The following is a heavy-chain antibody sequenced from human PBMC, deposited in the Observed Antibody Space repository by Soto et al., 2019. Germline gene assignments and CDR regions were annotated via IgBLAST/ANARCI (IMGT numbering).Heavy chain of an antibody. CDR2: ISGSGGST. CDR1: GFTFSSYA. J-gene: IGHJ4*02. D-gene: IGHD3-22*01. Sequence: GGSLRLSCAASGFTFSSYAMSWVRQAPGKGLEWVSAISGSGGSTYYADSVKGRFTISRDNSKNTLYLQMNSLRAEDTAVYYCAKDSYYDSSGYYLWDYWGQGTLVTVSS. V-gene: IGHV3-23*01. CDR3: AKDSYYDSSGYYLWDY.